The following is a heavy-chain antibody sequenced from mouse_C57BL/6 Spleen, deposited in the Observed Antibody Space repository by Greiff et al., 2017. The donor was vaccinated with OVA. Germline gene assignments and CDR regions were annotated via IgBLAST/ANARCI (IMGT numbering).Heavy chain of an antibody. Sequence: EVQLVESGGGLVQPKGSLKLSCAASGFTFNTYAMHWVRQAPGKGLEWVARIRSKSSNYATYYADSVKDRFTISRDDSQSMLYLQMNNLKTEDTAMYYCVREGYYGSSYDYFDYWGQGTTLTVSS. V-gene: IGHV10-3*01. CDR1: GFTFNTYA. CDR3: VREGYYGSSYDYFDY. D-gene: IGHD1-1*01. J-gene: IGHJ2*01. CDR2: IRSKSSNYAT.